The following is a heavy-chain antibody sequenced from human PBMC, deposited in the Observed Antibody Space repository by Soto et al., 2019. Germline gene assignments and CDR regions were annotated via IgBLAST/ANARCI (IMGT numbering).Heavy chain of an antibody. J-gene: IGHJ4*02. CDR1: GYTFTSYH. V-gene: IGHV1-3*04. Sequence: QVQLVQSGAEVKKPGASVKVSCQASGYTFTSYHVNWMRQAPGQSLEWMGWINTGNGDTKSSQKFQGRVTISRDTSANIAYMELTSLRSEDTAVYYCEREGGEYWGQGTLVTVSS. D-gene: IGHD3-16*01. CDR3: EREGGEY. CDR2: INTGNGDT.